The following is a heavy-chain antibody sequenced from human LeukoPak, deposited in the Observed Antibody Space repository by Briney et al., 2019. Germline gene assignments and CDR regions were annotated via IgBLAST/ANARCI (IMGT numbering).Heavy chain of an antibody. CDR2: ISAYNGNT. J-gene: IGHJ4*02. Sequence: GASVKVSCRSSGYTFTSYGISWVRQAPGQGLEWMGWISAYNGNTNYAQKLQGRVTMTTDTSTSTAYMELRSLRSEDTAVYYCASLYYDSSGYYYFDYWGQGTLVTVSS. CDR3: ASLYYDSSGYYYFDY. V-gene: IGHV1-18*01. CDR1: GYTFTSYG. D-gene: IGHD3-22*01.